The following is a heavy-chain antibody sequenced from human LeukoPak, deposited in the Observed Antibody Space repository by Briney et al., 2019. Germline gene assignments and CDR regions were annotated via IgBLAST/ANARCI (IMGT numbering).Heavy chain of an antibody. J-gene: IGHJ6*02. D-gene: IGHD3-10*01. V-gene: IGHV3-9*01. CDR2: ISWNSGSI. CDR1: GFTFDDYA. Sequence: PGGSLRLSCAASGFTFDDYAMHWVRQAPGKGLEWVSGISWNSGSIGYADSVRGRFTISRDNAKNSLYLQMNSLRAEDTALYYCAKDSHLWLPYGIDVWGQGTTVTVSS. CDR3: AKDSHLWLPYGIDV.